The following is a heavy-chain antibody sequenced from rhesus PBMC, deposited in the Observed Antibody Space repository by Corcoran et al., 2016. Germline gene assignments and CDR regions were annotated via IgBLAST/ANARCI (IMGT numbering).Heavy chain of an antibody. CDR1: GGSISSNY. V-gene: IGHV4-173*01. J-gene: IGHJ4*01. CDR3: ARDRRIAAAGTGFDY. Sequence: QLQLQESGPGLVKPSETLSLTCAVSGGSISSNYWSWIRQPPGKGLKWIGRITGSGGSTDYNPSLKSRVTIATDTSKIQFSLKLSSVTAADTAVYYCARDRRIAAAGTGFDYWGQGVLVTVSS. D-gene: IGHD6-31*01. CDR2: ITGSGGST.